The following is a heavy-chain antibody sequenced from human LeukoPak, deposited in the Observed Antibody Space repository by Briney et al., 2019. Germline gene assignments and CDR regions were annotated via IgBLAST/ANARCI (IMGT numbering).Heavy chain of an antibody. D-gene: IGHD3-3*01. CDR1: GFTFSSYA. V-gene: IGHV3-30*04. Sequence: GRSLRLSCAASGFTFSSYAMHWVRQAPGKGLEWVAVISYDGSNKYYADSVKGRFTISRDNSKNTLYLQMNSLRDEDMAVYYCAGEASGYYRDFWGQGTLVTVSS. CDR3: AGEASGYYRDF. J-gene: IGHJ4*02. CDR2: ISYDGSNK.